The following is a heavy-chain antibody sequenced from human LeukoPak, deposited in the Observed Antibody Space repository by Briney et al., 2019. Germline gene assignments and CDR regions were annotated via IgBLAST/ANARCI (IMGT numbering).Heavy chain of an antibody. D-gene: IGHD6-13*01. J-gene: IGHJ4*02. Sequence: ASVKVSCKASGGTFSSYAISWVRQAPGQGLEWMGWMNPNSGNTGYAQKFQGRVTITRNTSISTAYMELSSLRSEDTAVYYCARGWAAAMYYWGQGTLVTVSS. CDR1: GGTFSSYA. CDR2: MNPNSGNT. V-gene: IGHV1-8*03. CDR3: ARGWAAAMYY.